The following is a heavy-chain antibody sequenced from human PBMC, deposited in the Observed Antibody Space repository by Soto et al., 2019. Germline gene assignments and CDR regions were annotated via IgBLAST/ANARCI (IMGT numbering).Heavy chain of an antibody. Sequence: SETLSLTCTVSGGSISSYYWSWIRQPPGKGLEWIGYIYYSGSTTYNPSLKSRLTISLDTSKNQFSLKLSSVTAADTAVYYCARRKDFWSGYSGNTVRATYFDYWGQGTLVTVSS. V-gene: IGHV4-59*08. D-gene: IGHD3-3*01. CDR3: ARRKDFWSGYSGNTVRATYFDY. CDR1: GGSISSYY. CDR2: IYYSGST. J-gene: IGHJ4*02.